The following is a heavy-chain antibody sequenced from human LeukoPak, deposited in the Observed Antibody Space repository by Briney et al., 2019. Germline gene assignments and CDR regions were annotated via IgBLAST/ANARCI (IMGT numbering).Heavy chain of an antibody. J-gene: IGHJ4*02. CDR1: GYTFTNYA. CDR2: INAGNGNT. Sequence: GASVKVSCKASGYTFTNYAMHWVRQAPGQRLEWMGWINAGNGNTQYSQKFQGRVTITRDTSASTAYMELNSLRSEDMAVYYCARDKTRGIQLWNEFDYWGQGSLVTVSS. CDR3: ARDKTRGIQLWNEFDY. V-gene: IGHV1-3*01. D-gene: IGHD5-18*01.